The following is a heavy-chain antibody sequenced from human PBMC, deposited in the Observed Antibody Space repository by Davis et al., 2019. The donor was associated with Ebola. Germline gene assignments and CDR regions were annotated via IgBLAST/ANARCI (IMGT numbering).Heavy chain of an antibody. J-gene: IGHJ4*02. D-gene: IGHD6-13*01. CDR1: GFTFSSYD. CDR2: IGIGGDT. Sequence: GESLKISCAASGFTFSSYDMHWVRQATGKGLEWVSAIGIGGDTHYPGSVKGRFTISRANAKNSLDLQMNSLRTGETAVYYCARVSDSSWPFFESWGQGTLVTVSS. CDR3: ARVSDSSWPFFES. V-gene: IGHV3-13*01.